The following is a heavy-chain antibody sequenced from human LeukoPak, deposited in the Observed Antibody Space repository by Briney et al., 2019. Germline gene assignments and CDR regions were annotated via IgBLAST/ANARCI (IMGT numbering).Heavy chain of an antibody. CDR1: GFTFSSYS. CDR3: ARDIVSAAADYFDY. D-gene: IGHD6-13*01. Sequence: PGGSLRLSCAASGFTFSSYSMNWVRQAPGKGLEWVSSISSSSSYIYYADSVKGRFTISRDNAKNSLYLQMNSLRAEDTAVYYCARDIVSAAADYFDYWGQGTLVTVSS. J-gene: IGHJ4*02. V-gene: IGHV3-21*01. CDR2: ISSSSSYI.